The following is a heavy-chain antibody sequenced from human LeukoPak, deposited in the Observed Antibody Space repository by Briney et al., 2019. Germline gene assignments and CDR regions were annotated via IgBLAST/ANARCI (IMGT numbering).Heavy chain of an antibody. CDR1: GYTFTSYG. D-gene: IGHD5-12*01. V-gene: IGHV1-18*01. J-gene: IGHJ6*02. CDR2: ISAYNGNT. Sequence: GSVTVSCKASGYTFTSYGMSWVRQAPGQGLEGMGWISAYNGNTNYAQKLQGRVTITTDTSTSTAYMELRSLRSDDTAVYSCARVKGVATIRNSYGMDVWGQGTTVTVSS. CDR3: ARVKGVATIRNSYGMDV.